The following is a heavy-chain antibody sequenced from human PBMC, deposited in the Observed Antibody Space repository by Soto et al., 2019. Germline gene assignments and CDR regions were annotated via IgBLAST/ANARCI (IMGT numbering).Heavy chain of an antibody. CDR2: IYSGGST. CDR1: GFTVSSNY. V-gene: IGHV3-53*04. J-gene: IGHJ3*02. CDR3: ARETRTGAFDI. Sequence: GGSLRLSCAASGFTVSSNYMSWVRQAPGKGLEWVSVIYSGGSTYYADSVKGRFTISRHNSKNALYLQMNSLRAEDTAVYYCARETRTGAFDIWGQGTMVTVSS.